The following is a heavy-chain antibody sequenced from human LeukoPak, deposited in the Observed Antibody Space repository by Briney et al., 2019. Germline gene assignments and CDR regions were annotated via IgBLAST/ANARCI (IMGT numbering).Heavy chain of an antibody. D-gene: IGHD3-10*01. Sequence: SETLSLTCAVYGGSFSGYYWSWIRQPPGKGLEWIGEINHSGSTNYNPPLKSRVTISVDTSKNQFSLKLSSVTAADTAVYYCARGLGLHYYGSGSSHRPLDYWGQGTLVTVSS. CDR1: GGSFSGYY. V-gene: IGHV4-34*01. CDR3: ARGLGLHYYGSGSSHRPLDY. CDR2: INHSGST. J-gene: IGHJ4*02.